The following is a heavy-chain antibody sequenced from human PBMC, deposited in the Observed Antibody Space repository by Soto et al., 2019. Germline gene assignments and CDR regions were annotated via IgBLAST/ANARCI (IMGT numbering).Heavy chain of an antibody. Sequence: GGSLRLSCAASGFTFSGYSVNWVRQAPGKGLEWVSYISSGSKTIYYAESVKGRFTVSRDNARNSQYLQMNSLRDEGTAVYYCAREDILGVRSFDYWGKGTLVNVSS. D-gene: IGHD3-9*01. CDR3: AREDILGVRSFDY. J-gene: IGHJ4*02. CDR1: GFTFSGYS. V-gene: IGHV3-48*02. CDR2: ISSGSKTI.